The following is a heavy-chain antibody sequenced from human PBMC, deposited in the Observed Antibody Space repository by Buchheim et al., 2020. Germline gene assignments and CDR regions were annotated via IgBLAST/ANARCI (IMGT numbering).Heavy chain of an antibody. Sequence: QVQLQESGPGLVKPSGTLSLTCAVSGGSISSSNWWSWVRQPPGKGLEWIGEIYNSGSTKYNPSLKSRVTISVEKSKNQFSLKLSSVTAADTAVYYCAVLRFLEWSRRTYFDYWGQGTL. CDR3: AVLRFLEWSRRTYFDY. CDR1: GGSISSSNW. J-gene: IGHJ4*02. D-gene: IGHD3-3*01. V-gene: IGHV4-4*02. CDR2: IYNSGST.